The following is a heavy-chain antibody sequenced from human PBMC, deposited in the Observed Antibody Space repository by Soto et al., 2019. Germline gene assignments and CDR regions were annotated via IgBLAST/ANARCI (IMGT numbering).Heavy chain of an antibody. J-gene: IGHJ4*02. V-gene: IGHV3-48*02. CDR2: ISSSSSTI. CDR3: AREGGAYGGHFAY. Sequence: EVQLVESGGGLVQPGGSLRLSCAASGFTFSNYTMNWVRQAPGKGLEWVSYISSSSSTIYYADSVKGRFTISRDNAKNSRYLQLNSLRDEDTAVYYCAREGGAYGGHFAYWGQGTLVTVSS. CDR1: GFTFSNYT. D-gene: IGHD4-17*01.